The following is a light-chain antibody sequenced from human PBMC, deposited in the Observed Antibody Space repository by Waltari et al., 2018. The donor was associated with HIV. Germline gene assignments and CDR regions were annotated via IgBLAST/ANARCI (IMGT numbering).Light chain of an antibody. V-gene: IGLV1-44*01. Sequence: QSVLTQPPSASGTPGQRVLISCSGSPSNIGRYAVHWYQQFPGRAPKLLIHSHDQRPSGVPDRFSGSKSGTSASLAISGLQSEDEAVYSCSTRHDGLNAVIFGGGTKLTVL. J-gene: IGLJ2*01. CDR2: SHD. CDR3: STRHDGLNAVI. CDR1: PSNIGRYA.